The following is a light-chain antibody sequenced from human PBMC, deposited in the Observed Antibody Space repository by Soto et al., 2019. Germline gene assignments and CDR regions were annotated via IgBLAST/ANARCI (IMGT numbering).Light chain of an antibody. CDR1: QSVSGDY. CDR2: DTS. Sequence: EIVLTQSPGTLSLSPWEGATLSCRASQSVSGDYLARYQSKPGQAPRLLIYDTSIRATGIPARFSGSGSGTDFTLTISSLEPEDCAVCVYQRPLRWYEAPPSAHGTRLEIK. V-gene: IGKV3-20*01. CDR3: QRPLRWYEAPP. J-gene: IGKJ5*01.